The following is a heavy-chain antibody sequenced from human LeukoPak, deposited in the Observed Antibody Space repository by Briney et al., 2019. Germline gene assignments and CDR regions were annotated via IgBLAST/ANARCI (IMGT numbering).Heavy chain of an antibody. CDR1: GYTFTSYD. D-gene: IGHD2-2*01. J-gene: IGHJ4*02. V-gene: IGHV1-8*03. Sequence: ASVKVSCKASGYTFTSYDINWVRQATGQGLEWMGWMNPNSGNTGYAQKFQGRVTITRNTSISTAYMELSSLRSEDTAVYYCARLGGYCSSTSCLTDDYWGQGTLVTVSS. CDR2: MNPNSGNT. CDR3: ARLGGYCSSTSCLTDDY.